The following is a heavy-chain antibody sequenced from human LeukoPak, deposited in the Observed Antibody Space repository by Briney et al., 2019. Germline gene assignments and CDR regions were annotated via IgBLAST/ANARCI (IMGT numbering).Heavy chain of an antibody. CDR3: ATVEYYDSSGSCYFQH. CDR1: GFTVSSNY. D-gene: IGHD3-22*01. Sequence: GGSLRLSCAASGFTVSSNYMSWVRQAPGQGRGLESIIYSADSTYYADSVKGRFTISRDNSKNTLYLQMNSLRAEDTAVYYCATVEYYDSSGSCYFQHWGQGTLVTVSS. V-gene: IGHV3-53*01. J-gene: IGHJ1*01. CDR2: IYSADST.